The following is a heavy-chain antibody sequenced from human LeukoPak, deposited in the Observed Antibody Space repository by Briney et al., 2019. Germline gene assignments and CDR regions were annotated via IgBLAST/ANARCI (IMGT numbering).Heavy chain of an antibody. D-gene: IGHD6-13*01. V-gene: IGHV3-74*01. Sequence: PGGSLRLSFAASGFTFSNYWMHWVRQTQGKGLVWVSRINNKGTETVYVDSVKGRFTISRDNAKNTLYLQMNSLRAEDTAVYYCTRRPGITAADNYFDFWGQGTLVTVSA. CDR3: TRRPGITAADNYFDF. CDR1: GFTFSNYW. CDR2: INNKGTET. J-gene: IGHJ4*02.